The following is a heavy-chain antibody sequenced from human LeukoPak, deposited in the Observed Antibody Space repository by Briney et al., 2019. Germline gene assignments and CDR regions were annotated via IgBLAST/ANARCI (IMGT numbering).Heavy chain of an antibody. V-gene: IGHV1-69-2*01. CDR1: GYTFTDYY. Sequence: ASVKVSCKVSGYTFTDYYMHWVQQAPGKGLEWMGLVDPEDGETIYAEKFQGRVTITAHTSTDTAYMELSSLRSEDTAVYYCATAPSSGVQNYDFWSGYPGDNWFDPWGQGTLVTVSS. J-gene: IGHJ5*02. D-gene: IGHD3-3*01. CDR3: ATAPSSGVQNYDFWSGYPGDNWFDP. CDR2: VDPEDGET.